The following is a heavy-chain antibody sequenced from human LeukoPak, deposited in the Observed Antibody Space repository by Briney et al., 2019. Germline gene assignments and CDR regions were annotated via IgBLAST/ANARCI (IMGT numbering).Heavy chain of an antibody. D-gene: IGHD3-22*01. CDR2: INHNGNVN. Sequence: GSLRLSCAASGFTFSSYWMNWARQAPGKGLEWVASINHNGNVNYYVDSVKGRFTISRDNSKNTLYLQMNSLRAEDTAVYYCARGVDYYENSGTIDYWGQGTLVTVSS. CDR3: ARGVDYYENSGTIDY. J-gene: IGHJ4*02. CDR1: GFTFSSYW. V-gene: IGHV3-7*01.